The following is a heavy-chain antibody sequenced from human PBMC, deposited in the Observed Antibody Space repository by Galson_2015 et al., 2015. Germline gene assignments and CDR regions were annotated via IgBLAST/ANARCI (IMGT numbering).Heavy chain of an antibody. CDR1: GGSISSYY. J-gene: IGHJ6*02. Sequence: LTCTVSGGSISSYYWSWIRQPPGKGLEWIGYIYYSGSTNYNPSLKSRVTISVDTSKNQFSLKLSSVTAADTAVYYCAREGVAYCGGDCYSSYGMDVWGQGTTVTVSS. CDR3: AREGVAYCGGDCYSSYGMDV. D-gene: IGHD2-21*02. V-gene: IGHV4-59*01. CDR2: IYYSGST.